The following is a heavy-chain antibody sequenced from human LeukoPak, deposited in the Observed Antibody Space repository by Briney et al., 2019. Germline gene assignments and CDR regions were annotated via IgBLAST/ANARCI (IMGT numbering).Heavy chain of an antibody. D-gene: IGHD2-2*01. CDR1: GYTFTGYY. J-gene: IGHJ4*02. CDR2: INPNSGGT. Sequence: ASVKVSCKASGYTFTGYYMHWVRQAPGQGLEWMGWINPNSGGTNYAQKFQGRVTMTRDTSISTAYMGLSRLGSDDTAVYYCARDFGQLEYYFDYWGQGTLVTVSS. CDR3: ARDFGQLEYYFDY. V-gene: IGHV1-2*02.